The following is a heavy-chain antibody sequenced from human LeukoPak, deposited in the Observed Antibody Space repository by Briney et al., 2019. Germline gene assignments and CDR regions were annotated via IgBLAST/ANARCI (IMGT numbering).Heavy chain of an antibody. D-gene: IGHD6-19*01. CDR1: GFTFSSYA. Sequence: GGSLRPSCAASGFTFSSYAMSWVRQAPGKGLEWVSTISGGGGSTYYADSVKGRFTISRDNSKNTLYLQMNSLRAEDTAVFYCAKSGLSGSTYYFDYWGQGTLVTVSS. CDR3: AKSGLSGSTYYFDY. J-gene: IGHJ4*02. V-gene: IGHV3-23*01. CDR2: ISGGGGST.